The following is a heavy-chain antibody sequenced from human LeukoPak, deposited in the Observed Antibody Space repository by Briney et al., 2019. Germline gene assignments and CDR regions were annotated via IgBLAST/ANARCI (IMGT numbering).Heavy chain of an antibody. CDR1: GFTFSSYR. CDR2: ISSSGSTI. CDR3: ARDGIASGYYYYMDV. V-gene: IGHV3-48*04. J-gene: IGHJ6*03. D-gene: IGHD2-21*01. Sequence: GGSLRLSCAASGFTFSSYRMNWVRQAPGKGLEWVSYISSSGSTIYYADSVKGRFTISRDNAKNSLYLQMNSLRAEDTAVYYCARDGIASGYYYYMDVWGKGTTVTISS.